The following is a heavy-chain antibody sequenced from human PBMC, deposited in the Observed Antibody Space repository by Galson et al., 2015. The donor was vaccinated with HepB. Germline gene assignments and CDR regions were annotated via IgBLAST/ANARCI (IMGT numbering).Heavy chain of an antibody. CDR1: GYSFTSYW. D-gene: IGHD4-17*01. J-gene: IGHJ6*02. Sequence: QSGAEVKKPGESLKISCKGSGYSFTSYWIGWVRQMPGKGLEWMGIIYPGDSDTRYSPSFQGQVTISADKSISTAYLQWSSLKASDPAMYYCARHLHGDYGSTGGGHYYYGMDVWGQGTTVTVSS. CDR3: ARHLHGDYGSTGGGHYYYGMDV. CDR2: IYPGDSDT. V-gene: IGHV5-51*01.